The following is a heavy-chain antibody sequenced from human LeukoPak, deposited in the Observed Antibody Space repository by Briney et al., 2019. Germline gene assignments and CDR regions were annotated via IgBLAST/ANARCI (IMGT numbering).Heavy chain of an antibody. V-gene: IGHV3-30-3*01. Sequence: GGSLRLSCAASGFTFSSYAMSWVRQAPGKGLEWLAVISNDGSNQYYADSAKGRFTISRDNSKNTLYMQVNSLRAEDTAVYYCARDIRATVNTIPGVWGQGTLVIVSS. J-gene: IGHJ4*02. CDR1: GFTFSSYA. CDR2: ISNDGSNQ. CDR3: ARDIRATVNTIPGV. D-gene: IGHD4-17*01.